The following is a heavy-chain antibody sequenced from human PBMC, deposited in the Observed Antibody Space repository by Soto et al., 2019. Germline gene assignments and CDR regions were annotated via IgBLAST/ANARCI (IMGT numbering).Heavy chain of an antibody. CDR3: AGEQGGGVFGVVRNDYFDY. CDR1: GFTFSSYS. D-gene: IGHD3-3*01. Sequence: EVQLVESGGGLVKPGGSLRLSCAASGFTFSSYSMNWVRQAPGKGLEWVSSISSSSSYIYYADSVKGRFTISRDNAKNSLYLQMNSLRAEDTAVYYCAGEQGGGVFGVVRNDYFDYWGQGTLVTVSS. V-gene: IGHV3-21*01. J-gene: IGHJ4*02. CDR2: ISSSSSYI.